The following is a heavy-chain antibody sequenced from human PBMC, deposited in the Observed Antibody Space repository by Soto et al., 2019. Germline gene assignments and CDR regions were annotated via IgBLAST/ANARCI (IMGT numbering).Heavy chain of an antibody. CDR2: IYSSGAT. D-gene: IGHD2-15*01. CDR1: GGSISSYY. CDR3: AREHKVVNDFEF. Sequence: QVQLQESGPGLVKPSDTLSLSCTVSGGSISSYYWNWIRQPAGKGLEWIGRIYSSGATNYNPSLKGRVTMSTDTSTNHFSLRLTSVTPADTAVYYCAREHKVVNDFEFWGQGILVTVSS. V-gene: IGHV4-4*07. J-gene: IGHJ4*02.